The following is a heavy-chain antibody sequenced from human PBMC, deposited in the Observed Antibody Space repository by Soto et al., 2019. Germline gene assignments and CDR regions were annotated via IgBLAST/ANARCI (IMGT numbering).Heavy chain of an antibody. J-gene: IGHJ4*02. CDR1: GGSISTVGHS. CDR2: IYHTGST. CDR3: ARATGTLRSRNCDY. D-gene: IGHD1-1*01. Sequence: SETLSLTCSVSGGSISTVGHSWTWIRQPPGKGLEWIGSIYHTGSTYYSKSLRSRLTRSVDTSQSQVSLRLSSVTAADTAVYYCARATGTLRSRNCDYWGQGSLVT. V-gene: IGHV4-31*03.